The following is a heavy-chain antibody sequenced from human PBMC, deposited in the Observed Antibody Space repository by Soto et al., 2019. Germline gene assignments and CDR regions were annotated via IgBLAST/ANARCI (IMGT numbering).Heavy chain of an antibody. V-gene: IGHV3-15*01. Sequence: GGALRLSSAASGLTFSHGWTSWVRRSPGKRLDWVRRINSKTAGWTTDYGAPVKGRFTISRDDSKNTLFLQMHSLRTADTAVYYCTPEDPISKNWGQGTLVTVS. J-gene: IGHJ4*02. CDR1: GLTFSHGW. CDR2: INSKTAGWTT. D-gene: IGHD4-4*01. CDR3: TPEDPISKN.